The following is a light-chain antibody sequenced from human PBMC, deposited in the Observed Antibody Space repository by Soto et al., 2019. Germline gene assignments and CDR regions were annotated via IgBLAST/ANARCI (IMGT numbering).Light chain of an antibody. CDR3: SSYSSSSTLVV. Sequence: QSALTQPASVSGSPGQSITISCTGTSSDVGGCLYVSWFLQHPAKAPKLLIYAVSNRPTGISNRFSGSKSGNTASQTISGRQAEDEADYYCSSYSSSSTLVVFGGGTKLTVL. CDR2: AVS. V-gene: IGLV2-14*01. J-gene: IGLJ2*01. CDR1: SSDVGGCLY.